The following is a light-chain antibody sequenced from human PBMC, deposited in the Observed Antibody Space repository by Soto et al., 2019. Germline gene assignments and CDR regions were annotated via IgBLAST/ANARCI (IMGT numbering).Light chain of an antibody. V-gene: IGLV2-14*01. CDR2: EVN. J-gene: IGLJ3*02. CDR1: SNDVGSYNY. Sequence: QSALTQPASVSGSPGQSITISCTGTSNDVGSYNYVSWYQQHPGKVPKLIIYEVNNRPSGVSNRFSGSNSGNTASLTISGLQAEDEADYYCSSYTTRSHWVFGGGTKLTVL. CDR3: SSYTTRSHWV.